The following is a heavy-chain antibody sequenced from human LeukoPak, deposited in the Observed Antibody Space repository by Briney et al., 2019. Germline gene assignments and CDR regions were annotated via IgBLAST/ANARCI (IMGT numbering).Heavy chain of an antibody. Sequence: GGSLRLSCVASGFTFSVYWMSWVRQAPGKGLEWVANIKEDGSEKYYVDSVKGRFTISRDNAKNSPYLQMSSLRAENTAVYYCARGGSWFAPWGQGTLVTVS. V-gene: IGHV3-7*01. CDR3: ARGGSWFAP. CDR1: GFTFSVYW. CDR2: IKEDGSEK. D-gene: IGHD3-10*01. J-gene: IGHJ5*02.